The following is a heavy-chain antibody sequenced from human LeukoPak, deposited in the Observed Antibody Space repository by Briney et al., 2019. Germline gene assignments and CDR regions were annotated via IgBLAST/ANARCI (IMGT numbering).Heavy chain of an antibody. CDR2: ISSSGSTI. CDR1: GFAFSSFA. V-gene: IGHV3-48*04. Sequence: GGSLRLSCAASGFAFSSFAVSWVRQAPGKGLEWVSYISSSGSTIYYADSVKGRFTISRDNAKNSLYLQMNSLRAEDTAVYYCAREDDYGILWGQGTLVTVSS. J-gene: IGHJ4*02. CDR3: AREDDYGIL. D-gene: IGHD4-17*01.